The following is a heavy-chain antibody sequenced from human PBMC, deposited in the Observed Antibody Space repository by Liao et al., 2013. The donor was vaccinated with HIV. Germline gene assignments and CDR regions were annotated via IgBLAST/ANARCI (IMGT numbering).Heavy chain of an antibody. CDR1: GGSISSGSYY. CDR3: ARRGLEIVPIDY. V-gene: IGHV4-39*07. CDR2: INHSGST. Sequence: QVQLQESGPGLVKPSQTLSLTCTVSGGSISSGSYYWSWIRQPPGKGLEWIGEINHSGSTNYNPSLKSRVTISVDTSKNQFSLKLSSVTAADTAVYYCARRGLEIVPIDYWGQGTLVTVSS. J-gene: IGHJ4*02. D-gene: IGHD2-2*03.